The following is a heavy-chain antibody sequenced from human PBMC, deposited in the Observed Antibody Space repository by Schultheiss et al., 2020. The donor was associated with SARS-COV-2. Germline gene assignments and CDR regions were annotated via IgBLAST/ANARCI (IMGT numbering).Heavy chain of an antibody. CDR1: GYTFTSYA. V-gene: IGHV1-3*02. J-gene: IGHJ6*02. CDR2: SNAGNGNT. Sequence: ASVKVSCKASGYTFTSYAMHWVRQAPGQRLEWMGWSNAGNGNTKYSQEFQGRVTITRDTSASTAYMELSSLRSEDMAVYYCARGPIQLWLRSGMDVWGQGTTVTVSS. D-gene: IGHD5-18*01. CDR3: ARGPIQLWLRSGMDV.